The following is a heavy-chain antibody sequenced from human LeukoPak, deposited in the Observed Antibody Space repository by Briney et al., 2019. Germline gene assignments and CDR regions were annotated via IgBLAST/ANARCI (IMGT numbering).Heavy chain of an antibody. CDR2: ISNTGSSR. CDR3: ARGHSSGWAYFGR. J-gene: IGHJ5*02. V-gene: IGHV3-48*04. Sequence: PGGSLRLSCAASGFTLNNYAMSWVRQAPGKGLGWVSFISNTGSSRYYADSVKGRFTISRDNTKNSLYLQMNSLRVEDTAVYYCARGHSSGWAYFGRWGQGTLVTVSS. D-gene: IGHD6-19*01. CDR1: GFTLNNYA.